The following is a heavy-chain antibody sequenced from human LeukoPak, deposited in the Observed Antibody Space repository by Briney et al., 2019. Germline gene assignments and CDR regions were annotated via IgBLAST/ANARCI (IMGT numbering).Heavy chain of an antibody. CDR3: ARELYGSASKILDY. J-gene: IGHJ4*02. V-gene: IGHV3-48*02. CDR1: GFSLSTYS. D-gene: IGHD3-10*01. Sequence: PGGSLRLSCAASGFSLSTYSMNWVRQAPGKGLEWVSYISSSSSTIFYADSVKGRFTISRDNAKNSLYLQMSSLRDEDTAVYYCARELYGSASKILDYWGQGTLVTVSS. CDR2: ISSSSSTI.